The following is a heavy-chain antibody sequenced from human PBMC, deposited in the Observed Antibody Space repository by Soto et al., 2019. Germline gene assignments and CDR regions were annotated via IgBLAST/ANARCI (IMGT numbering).Heavy chain of an antibody. D-gene: IGHD3-10*01. CDR1: GGTFSSYA. Sequence: QVQLVQSGAEVKKPGSSVKVSCKASGGTFSSYAISWVRQAPGQGLEWMGGIIPIFGTANYAQKFQGRVTITADESTSTANRGLSTLRSEDTAVYYCAGADGWGRYTPASWGQGTLFTVSS. V-gene: IGHV1-69*01. J-gene: IGHJ5*02. CDR3: AGADGWGRYTPAS. CDR2: IIPIFGTA.